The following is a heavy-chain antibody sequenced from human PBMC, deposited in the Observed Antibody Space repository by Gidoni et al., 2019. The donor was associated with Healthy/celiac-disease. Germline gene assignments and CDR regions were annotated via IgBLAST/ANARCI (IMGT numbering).Heavy chain of an antibody. J-gene: IGHJ6*02. CDR3: ARDPAPSGMEDIVVVPAANAIYYYYGMDV. CDR2: IIPIFGTA. D-gene: IGHD2-2*01. V-gene: IGHV1-69*01. Sequence: QVQLVQSGAEVKKPGSSVKVSCKASGGTFSSYAISWVRQAPGPGLEWMGGIIPIFGTANYAQKFQGRVTITADESTSTAYMELSSLRSEDTAVYYCARDPAPSGMEDIVVVPAANAIYYYYGMDVWGQGTTVTVSS. CDR1: GGTFSSYA.